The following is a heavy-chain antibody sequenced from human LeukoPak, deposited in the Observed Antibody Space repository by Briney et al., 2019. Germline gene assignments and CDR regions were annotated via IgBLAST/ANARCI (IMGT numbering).Heavy chain of an antibody. Sequence: SETLSLTCAVSGYSISSGYYWGWIRQPPGKGLEWIGSIYHSGSTYYNPSLKSRVTISVDTSKNQFSLKLSSVTAADTAVYYCARLPAAPVARWFDPWGQGTLVTVSS. CDR2: IYHSGST. J-gene: IGHJ5*02. D-gene: IGHD2-2*01. CDR1: GYSISSGYY. CDR3: ARLPAAPVARWFDP. V-gene: IGHV4-38-2*01.